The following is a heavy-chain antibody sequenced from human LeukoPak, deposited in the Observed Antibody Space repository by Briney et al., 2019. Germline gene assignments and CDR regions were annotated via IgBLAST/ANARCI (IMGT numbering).Heavy chain of an antibody. V-gene: IGHV4-31*11. Sequence: SETLSLTCAVYGGSFSGYYWSWIRQHPGKGLEWIGYIYYSGSTYYNPSLKSRVTISVDTSKNQFSLKLSSVTAADTAVYYCARALEYYYGMDVWGQGTTVTVSS. J-gene: IGHJ6*02. CDR3: ARALEYYYGMDV. CDR1: GGSFSGYY. CDR2: IYYSGST.